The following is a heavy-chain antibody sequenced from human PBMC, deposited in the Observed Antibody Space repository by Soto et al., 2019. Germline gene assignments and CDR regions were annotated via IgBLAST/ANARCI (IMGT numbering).Heavy chain of an antibody. D-gene: IGHD3-10*01. V-gene: IGHV3-9*01. CDR3: AILSLYGSVFDC. CDR1: GFTFDDYA. CDR2: ISRNGASI. Sequence: EVQLLESGGGLVQPGRSLRLSCAASGFTFDDYAIHWVRQAPARGLARVAGISRNGASIGYADSVTGRFIISRDNAKNSLHLQMNSQRSEATALDYCAILSLYGSVFDCWGQGTLVTVSS. J-gene: IGHJ4*02.